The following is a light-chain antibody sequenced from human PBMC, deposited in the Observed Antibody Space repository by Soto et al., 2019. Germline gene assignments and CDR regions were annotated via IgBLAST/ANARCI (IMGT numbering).Light chain of an antibody. J-gene: IGLJ2*01. CDR2: EVT. CDR1: SSDLGGYNS. Sequence: QSALTQPASVSGSPGQSITISCTGTSSDLGGYNSVSWYQQHPGKAPKLMIYEVTNRPSGVSNRFSGSKSGNTASLTISGLQAEDEADYYCSSYTSSRTLVFGGGTKVTVL. CDR3: SSYTSSRTLV. V-gene: IGLV2-14*01.